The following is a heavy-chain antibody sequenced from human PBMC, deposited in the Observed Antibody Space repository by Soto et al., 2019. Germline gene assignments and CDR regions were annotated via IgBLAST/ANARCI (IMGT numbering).Heavy chain of an antibody. CDR1: GYSFTSYP. D-gene: IGHD4-17*01. Sequence: QVQLVQSGAEEKKPGASVKVSCKASGYSFTSYPMHWVRQAPGQRLEWMGWINAGNGNTKYSQKFQGRVTITRDASASTAYMELSSLRSEDTAVYYRASESYGGEFDYWGQGTLVTVSS. J-gene: IGHJ4*02. CDR3: ASESYGGEFDY. CDR2: INAGNGNT. V-gene: IGHV1-3*05.